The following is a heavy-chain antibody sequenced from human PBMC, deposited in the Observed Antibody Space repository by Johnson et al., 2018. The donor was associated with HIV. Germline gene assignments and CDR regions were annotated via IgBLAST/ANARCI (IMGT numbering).Heavy chain of an antibody. CDR2: ISYDGSNK. J-gene: IGHJ3*02. V-gene: IGHV3-30*14. D-gene: IGHD1-7*01. CDR3: ARENYVLGAFDI. CDR1: GFTFSAYA. Sequence: QVQLVESGGGVVQPGRSLRLSCAASGFTFSAYAIHWVRQAPGKGLEWVAVISYDGSNKFYADSVKGRFTISRDNSKNTLYLQMNSLRAEDTAVYYCARENYVLGAFDIWGQGTMVTVSS.